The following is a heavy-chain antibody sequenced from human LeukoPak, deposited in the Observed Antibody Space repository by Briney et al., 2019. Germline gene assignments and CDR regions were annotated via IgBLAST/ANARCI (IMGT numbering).Heavy chain of an antibody. V-gene: IGHV1-3*01. Sequence: ASVKVSCKASGYTFTSYAMHWVRQAPGQRLEWMGWINAGNGNTKYSQKFQGRVTITRVTSASTAYMELSSLRSEDTAVYYCARDYDILTGYYTFDYWGQGTLVTVSS. CDR3: ARDYDILTGYYTFDY. J-gene: IGHJ4*02. CDR2: INAGNGNT. CDR1: GYTFTSYA. D-gene: IGHD3-9*01.